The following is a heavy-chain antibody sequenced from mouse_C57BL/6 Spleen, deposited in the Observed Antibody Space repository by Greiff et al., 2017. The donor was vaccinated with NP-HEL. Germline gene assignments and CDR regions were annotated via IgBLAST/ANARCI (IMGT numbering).Heavy chain of an antibody. CDR2: IYPGDGDT. V-gene: IGHV1-82*01. J-gene: IGHJ4*01. CDR3: APYGNVYYYAMDY. CDR1: GYAFSSSW. Sequence: LEESGPELVKPGASVKISCKASGYAFSSSWMNWVKQRPGKGLEWIGRIYPGDGDTNYNGKFKGKATLTADKSSSTAYMQLSSLTSEDSAVYFCAPYGNVYYYAMDYWGQGTSVTVSS. D-gene: IGHD2-1*01.